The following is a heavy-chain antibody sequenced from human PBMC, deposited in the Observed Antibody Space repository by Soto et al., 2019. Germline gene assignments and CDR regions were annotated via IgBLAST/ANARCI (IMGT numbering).Heavy chain of an antibody. CDR2: ISGSGGST. CDR1: GFTFSSYA. CDR3: AKDPHYYDSSGYYWRYYGMDV. D-gene: IGHD3-22*01. V-gene: IGHV3-23*01. Sequence: LRLSCAASGFTFSSYAISWVRQSAGKVLDLVSAISGSGGSTYYADSVKGRFTISRDNSKNTLYLQMNSLRAEDTAVYYCAKDPHYYDSSGYYWRYYGMDVWGQGTTVTVSS. J-gene: IGHJ6*02.